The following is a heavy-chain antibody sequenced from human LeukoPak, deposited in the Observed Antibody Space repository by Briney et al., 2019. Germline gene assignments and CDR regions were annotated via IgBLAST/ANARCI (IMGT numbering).Heavy chain of an antibody. D-gene: IGHD1-26*01. V-gene: IGHV5-51*01. J-gene: IGHJ4*02. CDR2: IYPDDSDT. CDR3: AADHSGSYQNFDY. CDR1: EYSFPNYC. Sequence: GESLKISCKHSEYSFPNYCIGWVRQMPGKGLEWMGIIYPDDSDTRYSPSFQGQVTISADKSISTAYLQWSSLKASDTAMYYCAADHSGSYQNFDYWGQGTLVTVSS.